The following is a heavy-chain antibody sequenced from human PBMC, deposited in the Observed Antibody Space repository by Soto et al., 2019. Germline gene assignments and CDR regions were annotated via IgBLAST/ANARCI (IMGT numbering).Heavy chain of an antibody. V-gene: IGHV3-7*01. D-gene: IGHD6-6*01. Sequence: VQLVESGGGLVQPGGSLRLSCVASGFTLTSYWMTWVRQAPGKGLEWVATINQDGSDTYYVDSVKGRFTISRDNAKNSVYLQMNSLRIEDTAVYYCATVGSRSADIWFDPWGQGTLVTVSS. J-gene: IGHJ5*02. CDR1: GFTLTSYW. CDR3: ATVGSRSADIWFDP. CDR2: INQDGSDT.